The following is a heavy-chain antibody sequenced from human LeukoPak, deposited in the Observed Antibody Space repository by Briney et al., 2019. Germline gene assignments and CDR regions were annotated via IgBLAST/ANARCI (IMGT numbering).Heavy chain of an antibody. CDR3: ARDAGNSGYGCDL. Sequence: GGSLRLSCAASGYIFSQYSMNWVRQAPGKGLEWVSHIRSSSETFYADSVKGRFTISRDNARNSLYLQMNNLRGEDTAIYYCARDAGNSGYGCDLWGQGTLVTVSS. D-gene: IGHD5-12*01. CDR2: IRSSSET. J-gene: IGHJ5*02. V-gene: IGHV3-48*01. CDR1: GYIFSQYS.